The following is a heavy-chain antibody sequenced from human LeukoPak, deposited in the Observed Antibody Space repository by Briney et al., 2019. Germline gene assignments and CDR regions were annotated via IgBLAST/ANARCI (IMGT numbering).Heavy chain of an antibody. CDR2: ISAYNGNT. D-gene: IGHD6-13*01. CDR3: ARLYLVGTAGYSSSWSAFDY. V-gene: IGHV1-18*01. CDR1: GYTFTSYG. J-gene: IGHJ4*02. Sequence: ASVKVSCKTSGYTFTSYGISWVRQAPGQGLEWMGWISAYNGNTNYAQKLQGRVTMTTDTSTSTAYMELRSLRSDDTAVYYCARLYLVGTAGYSSSWSAFDYWGQGTLVTVSS.